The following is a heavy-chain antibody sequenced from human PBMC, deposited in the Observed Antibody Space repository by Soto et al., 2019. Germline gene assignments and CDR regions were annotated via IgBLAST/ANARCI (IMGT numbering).Heavy chain of an antibody. CDR1: GGSISSGNFY. CDR2: IYFSGST. V-gene: IGHV4-30-4*01. D-gene: IGHD1-26*01. CDR3: AHDSHGGNTYFDL. Sequence: VQLQESGPGLVRPSETLSLTCTVSGGSISSGNFYWSWIRQPPGKGLEWIGYIYFSGSTSYSPSPKSRLTISLNTSNNQFSLKLTSFTAADTTVYYCAHDSHGGNTYFDLWGQGALVTVSS. J-gene: IGHJ4*02.